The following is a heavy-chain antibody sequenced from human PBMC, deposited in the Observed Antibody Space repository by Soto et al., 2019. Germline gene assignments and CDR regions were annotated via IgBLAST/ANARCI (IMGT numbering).Heavy chain of an antibody. CDR1: GYTFTGYY. J-gene: IGHJ6*02. CDR2: INPNSGGT. CDR3: ARDRGYSYGYRSYYYYGMDV. Sequence: QVQLVQSGAEVKKPGASVKVSCKASGYTFTGYYMHWVRQAPGQGLEWMGWINPNSGGTSYAQKFQGRVTMTRDTSTSTVYMELSSLRSEDTAVYYCARDRGYSYGYRSYYYYGMDVWGQGTTVTVSS. V-gene: IGHV1-2*02. D-gene: IGHD5-18*01.